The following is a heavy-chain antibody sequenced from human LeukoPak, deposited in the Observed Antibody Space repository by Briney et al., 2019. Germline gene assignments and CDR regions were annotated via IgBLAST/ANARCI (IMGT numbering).Heavy chain of an antibody. D-gene: IGHD1-20*01. CDR3: ARDPPHITGTVYFDY. CDR2: ISYDGSNK. V-gene: IGHV3-30-3*01. J-gene: IGHJ4*02. Sequence: PGGSLRLSCAATGFTFSSYAMHWVRQAPGKGLEWVAVISYDGSNKYYADSVKGRFTISRDNSKNTLYLQMNSLRAEDTAVYYCARDPPHITGTVYFDYWGQGTLVTVSS. CDR1: GFTFSSYA.